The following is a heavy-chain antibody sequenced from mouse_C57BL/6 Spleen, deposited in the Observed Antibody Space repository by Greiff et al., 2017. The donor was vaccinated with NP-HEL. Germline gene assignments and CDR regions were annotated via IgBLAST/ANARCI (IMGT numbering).Heavy chain of an antibody. Sequence: EVKLVESGGGLVKPGGSLKLSCAASGFTFSSYAMSWVRQTPEKRLEWVATISDGGSYTYYPDNVKGRFTNSRDNAKNNLYLQMSHLKSEDTAMYYCAREGGFYYFDYWGQGTTLTVSS. CDR2: ISDGGSYT. V-gene: IGHV5-4*01. J-gene: IGHJ2*01. CDR1: GFTFSSYA. CDR3: AREGGFYYFDY.